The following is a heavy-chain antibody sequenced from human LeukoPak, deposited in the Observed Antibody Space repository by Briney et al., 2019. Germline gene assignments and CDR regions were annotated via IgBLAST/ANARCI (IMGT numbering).Heavy chain of an antibody. CDR3: RGTIVVVPAASYYYYYMDV. CDR1: GFTFSSYA. V-gene: IGHV3-30*04. CDR2: ISYDGSNK. D-gene: IGHD2-2*01. J-gene: IGHJ6*03. Sequence: PGGSLRLSRAASGFTFSSYAMHWVRQAPGKGLEWVAVISYDGSNKYYADSVKGRFTISRDNSKNTLYLQMNSLRAEDTAVYYCRGTIVVVPAASYYYYYMDVWGKGTTVTVSS.